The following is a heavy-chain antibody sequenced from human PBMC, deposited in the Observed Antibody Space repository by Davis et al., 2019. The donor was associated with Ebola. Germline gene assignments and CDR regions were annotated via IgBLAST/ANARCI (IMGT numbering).Heavy chain of an antibody. V-gene: IGHV4-61*01. CDR3: ARSPTGGYSYGFNY. D-gene: IGHD5-18*01. J-gene: IGHJ4*02. Sequence: PGGSLRLSCTVSGGSGSSGSYYWSWIRQPPGKGLEWIGYISYSGSTNYNPSLKSRVTILVDTSKNQFTLRLGSVTAADTAVYYCARSPTGGYSYGFNYWGQGILVTVSS. CDR2: ISYSGST. CDR1: GGSGSSGSYY.